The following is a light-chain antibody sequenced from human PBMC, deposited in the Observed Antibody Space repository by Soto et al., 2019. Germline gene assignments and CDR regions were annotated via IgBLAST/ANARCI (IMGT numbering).Light chain of an antibody. CDR3: QQRTNWPPVT. CDR1: QSVGSY. CDR2: DAS. J-gene: IGKJ4*01. Sequence: PGERATLSCRASQSVGSYLAWYQQKPGQVPRLLIYDASTRATGIPARFSGSGSGTDFTLTISSLEPEDFAVYFCQQRTNWPPVTFGGGTKVEIK. V-gene: IGKV3-11*01.